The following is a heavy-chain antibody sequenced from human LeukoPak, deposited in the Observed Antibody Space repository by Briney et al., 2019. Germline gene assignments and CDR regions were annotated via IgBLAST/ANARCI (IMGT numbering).Heavy chain of an antibody. J-gene: IGHJ4*02. V-gene: IGHV3-21*01. CDR3: ARCTTGRTFGSLREIKRSREIDY. CDR1: GFTFSSYS. D-gene: IGHD1-1*01. CDR2: ISSSSSNI. Sequence: SGGSLRLSCAASGFTFSSYSMDWVRQAPGKGLEWVSSISSSSSNIYYADSVKGRFTISRDNAKNSLYLQMNSLRVEDTAVYYCARCTTGRTFGSLREIKRSREIDYWGQGTLVTVSS.